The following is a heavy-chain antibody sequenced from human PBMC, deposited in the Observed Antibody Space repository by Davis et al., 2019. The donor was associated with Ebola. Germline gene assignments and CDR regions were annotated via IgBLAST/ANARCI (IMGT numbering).Heavy chain of an antibody. CDR1: GFSFTTSW. J-gene: IGHJ4*02. D-gene: IGHD6-13*01. Sequence: GESLKISCKGSGFSFTTSWIAWVRQMPGKGLEWMGIIYPGDSDTRYSPSFQGQVSISADKSISTAYLQWSSLKASDTAMYYCARRSSSWPLDYWGQGTLVTVSS. CDR2: IYPGDSDT. V-gene: IGHV5-51*01. CDR3: ARRSSSWPLDY.